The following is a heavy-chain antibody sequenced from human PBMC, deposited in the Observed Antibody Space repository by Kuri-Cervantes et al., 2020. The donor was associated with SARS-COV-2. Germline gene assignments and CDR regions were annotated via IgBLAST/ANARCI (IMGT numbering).Heavy chain of an antibody. J-gene: IGHJ3*02. D-gene: IGHD6-13*01. Sequence: SQTLSLTCAVYGGSFSDYYWTWIRQPPGKELEWIGEINHSGSTNYNPFLKSRVTISVDTSKNQFSLKLSSVTAADTAVYYCARSQVLQQLVHDAFDIWGQRTMVTVSS. CDR2: INHSGST. CDR3: ARSQVLQQLVHDAFDI. CDR1: GGSFSDYY. V-gene: IGHV4-34*01.